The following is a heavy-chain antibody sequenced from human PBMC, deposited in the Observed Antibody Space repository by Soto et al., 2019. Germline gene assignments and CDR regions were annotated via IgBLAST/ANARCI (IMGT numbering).Heavy chain of an antibody. J-gene: IGHJ3*02. CDR3: AKGMNAFDI. CDR1: GFTFSSYA. Sequence: GGSRRLSCAASGFTFSSYAMSWVRQAPGKGLEWVSAISGSGGSTYYADSVKGRFTISGDNSKKTLYLQMNSLRAEDTAVYYCAKGMNAFDIWGQGTMVTVSS. CDR2: ISGSGGST. V-gene: IGHV3-23*01.